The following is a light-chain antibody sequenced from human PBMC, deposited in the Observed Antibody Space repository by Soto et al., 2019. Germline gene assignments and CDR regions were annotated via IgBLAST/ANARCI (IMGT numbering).Light chain of an antibody. CDR3: QQYNDWPLT. Sequence: EKVMTQSPVALSVSPGERATLSCRASQSVNSNLAWYQQKAGQAPRLLLYGASTRATGIPARFSGSASGTEFTLTISSLQSEDSAVYYCQQYNDWPLTFGGVTKVEIK. J-gene: IGKJ4*01. CDR1: QSVNSN. CDR2: GAS. V-gene: IGKV3-15*01.